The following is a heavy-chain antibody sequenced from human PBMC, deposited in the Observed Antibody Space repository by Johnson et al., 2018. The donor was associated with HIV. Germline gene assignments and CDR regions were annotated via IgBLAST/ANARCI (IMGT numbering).Heavy chain of an antibody. V-gene: IGHV3-30*03. Sequence: QVQLVESGGGLVQPGGSLRLSCAASGFTFSSYGMHWVRQAPGKGLEWVAVISYDGSNKYYADSVKGRFTISRDNSKNTLYLQMNSLRAEDTAVYYCARALWGARAFDIWGQGTMVTVSS. CDR1: GFTFSSYG. CDR3: ARALWGARAFDI. J-gene: IGHJ3*02. CDR2: ISYDGSNK. D-gene: IGHD7-27*01.